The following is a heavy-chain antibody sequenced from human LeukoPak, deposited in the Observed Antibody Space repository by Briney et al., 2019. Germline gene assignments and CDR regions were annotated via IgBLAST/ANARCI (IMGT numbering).Heavy chain of an antibody. CDR1: GFTFSSHA. Sequence: QPGGSLRLSCAASGFTFSSHAMTWVRQAPGKGLEWVSGISGSGSTTYYADSVKGRFTISRVNFKNTLYLQMNSLRVEDTAVYYCASDSFSISAQLTVNFGYWGQGILVTVSS. D-gene: IGHD3-9*01. CDR2: ISGSGSTT. CDR3: ASDSFSISAQLTVNFGY. J-gene: IGHJ4*02. V-gene: IGHV3-23*01.